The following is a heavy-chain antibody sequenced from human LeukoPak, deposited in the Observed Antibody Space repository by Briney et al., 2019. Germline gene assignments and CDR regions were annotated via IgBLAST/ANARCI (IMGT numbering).Heavy chain of an antibody. CDR1: GFTFSSYA. J-gene: IGHJ5*02. CDR2: ISYDGSNK. CDR3: ARGAVVVAASNWFDP. Sequence: PGGSLRPSCAASGFTFSSYAMHWVRQAPGKGLEWVAVISYDGSNKYYADSVKGRFTISRDNSKNTLYLQMNSLRAEDTAVYYCARGAVVVAASNWFDPWGQGTLVTVSS. V-gene: IGHV3-30-3*01. D-gene: IGHD2-15*01.